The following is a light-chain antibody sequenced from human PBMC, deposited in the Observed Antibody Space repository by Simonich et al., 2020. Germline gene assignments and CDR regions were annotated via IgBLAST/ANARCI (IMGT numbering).Light chain of an antibody. Sequence: EIVMTQSPATLSLSPGERATLSCRASQSVSSSYLAWYQQKPGLAPRLLIYDASSRATSIPDRFSGSGSGTDFTLTISRLEPEDFAVYYCQQYGSSPQTFGQGTKVEIK. CDR3: QQYGSSPQT. CDR1: QSVSSSY. CDR2: DAS. V-gene: IGKV3D-20*01. J-gene: IGKJ1*01.